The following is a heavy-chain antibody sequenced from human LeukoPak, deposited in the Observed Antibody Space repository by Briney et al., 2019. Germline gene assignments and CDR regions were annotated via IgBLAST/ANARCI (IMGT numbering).Heavy chain of an antibody. CDR1: GGSISSGGYY. CDR2: IYYSGST. CDR3: ARGGVVVTADDAFDT. Sequence: SETLSLTCTVSGGSISSGGYYWSWIRQHPGKGLEWIGYIYYSGSTYYNPSLKSRVTISVDTSKNQFSLKLSSVTAADTAVYCCARGGVVVTADDAFDTWGQETMVTVSS. D-gene: IGHD2-21*02. V-gene: IGHV4-31*03. J-gene: IGHJ3*02.